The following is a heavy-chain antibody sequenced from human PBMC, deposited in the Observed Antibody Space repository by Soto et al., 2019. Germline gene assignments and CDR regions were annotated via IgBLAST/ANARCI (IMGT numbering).Heavy chain of an antibody. J-gene: IGHJ3*02. V-gene: IGHV3-7*01. CDR2: INHDGSDK. CDR3: ARGTLVEFYAFDI. Sequence: PGGSLRLSCAASGFTFSRNWMNWVRQAPGKGLEWVANINHDGSDKYYVDSVRGRFTISRDNAKNSLYLQMNSLRAEDTAVYYCARGTLVEFYAFDIWGQGTMVTVSS. D-gene: IGHD2-15*01. CDR1: GFTFSRNW.